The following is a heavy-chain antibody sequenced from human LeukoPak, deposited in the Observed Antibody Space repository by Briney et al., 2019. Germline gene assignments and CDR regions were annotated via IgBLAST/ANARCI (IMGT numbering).Heavy chain of an antibody. CDR3: ARGGTMVGGHDAFDI. CDR2: INPNSGGT. CDR1: GYTFTGYY. V-gene: IGHV1-2*06. Sequence: GASVKVSCKASGYTFTGYYMHWVRQAPGQGLEWMGRINPNSGGTNYAQKFQGRVTMTRDTSISTAYMELSGLRSDDTAVYYCARGGTMVGGHDAFDIWGQGTMVTVSS. D-gene: IGHD4/OR15-4a*01. J-gene: IGHJ3*02.